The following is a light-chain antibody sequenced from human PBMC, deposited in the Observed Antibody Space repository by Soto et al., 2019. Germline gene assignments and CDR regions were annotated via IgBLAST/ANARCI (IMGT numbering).Light chain of an antibody. CDR3: QQYGSSPLIS. CDR2: DAS. J-gene: IGKJ5*01. V-gene: IGKV3-11*01. Sequence: EVVLTQSPATLSLSPGYRSTLSCRASQSVSSHFAWYQQKSGQAPRLLIYDASKRATGIPARFSGSGSGTDFTLTISSLEPEDFAVYYCQQYGSSPLISFGQGTRLEIK. CDR1: QSVSSH.